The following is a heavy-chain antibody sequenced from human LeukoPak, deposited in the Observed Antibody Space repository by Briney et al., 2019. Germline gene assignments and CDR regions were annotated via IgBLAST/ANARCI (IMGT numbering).Heavy chain of an antibody. CDR2: ISYDGSNK. CDR3: AKALTSGWYLDAFNI. V-gene: IGHV3-30*18. CDR1: GFTFSSCG. D-gene: IGHD6-19*01. J-gene: IGHJ3*02. Sequence: PGRSLRLSCAASGFTFSSCGMHWVRQAPGKGLEWVAVISYDGSNKYYADSVKGRFTISRDNSKKTLFLEMNSLRAEDTAVYYCAKALTSGWYLDAFNIWGQGTMVTVSS.